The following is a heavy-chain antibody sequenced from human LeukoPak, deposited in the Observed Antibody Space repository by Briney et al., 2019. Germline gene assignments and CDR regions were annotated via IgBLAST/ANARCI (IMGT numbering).Heavy chain of an antibody. CDR3: ARLKRESYYSLGYYYGMDV. V-gene: IGHV4-59*08. D-gene: IGHD1-26*01. CDR1: GGSISSYY. CDR2: IYYSGST. J-gene: IGHJ6*02. Sequence: SETLSLTCTVSGGSISSYYWSWIRQPPGKGLEWIGYIYYSGSTNYNPSLKSRVTISVDTSKNQFSLKLSSVTAADTAVYYCARLKRESYYSLGYYYGMDVWGQGTTVTVSS.